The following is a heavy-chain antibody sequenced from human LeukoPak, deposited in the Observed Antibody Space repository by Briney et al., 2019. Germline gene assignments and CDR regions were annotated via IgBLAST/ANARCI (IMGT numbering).Heavy chain of an antibody. CDR2: IKSKTDGGTT. V-gene: IGHV3-15*01. Sequence: GGSLRLSCAASGFTFSSYGMSWVRQAPGKGLEWVGRIKSKTDGGTTDYAAPVKGRFTISRDDSKNTLYLQMNSLKTEDTAVYYCTTDLGTISYCGGDCFQPDYWGQGTLVTVSS. CDR1: GFTFSSYG. J-gene: IGHJ4*02. CDR3: TTDLGTISYCGGDCFQPDY. D-gene: IGHD2-21*02.